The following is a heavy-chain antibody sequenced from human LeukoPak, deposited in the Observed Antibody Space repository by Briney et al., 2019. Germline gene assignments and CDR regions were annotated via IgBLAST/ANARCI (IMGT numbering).Heavy chain of an antibody. CDR2: ISGSGGST. Sequence: GGSLRLSCAASGFTFSSYAMSWVRQAPGKGLEWVSAISGSGGSTYYADSVKGRFTIFRDNSKDTLYLQMNSLRAEDTAVYYCALRLAGFDYWGQGTLVTVSS. D-gene: IGHD6-13*01. CDR1: GFTFSSYA. V-gene: IGHV3-23*01. CDR3: ALRLAGFDY. J-gene: IGHJ4*02.